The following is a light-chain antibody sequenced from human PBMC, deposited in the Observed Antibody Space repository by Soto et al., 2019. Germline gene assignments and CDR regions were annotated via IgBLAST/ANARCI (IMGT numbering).Light chain of an antibody. CDR3: QQCDDFIT. J-gene: IGKJ4*01. V-gene: IGKV1-33*01. Sequence: DIQVTQSPSSLSASVGARVTITCQASQDIKNYLNCYQQKPGKAPKLLIYEASNLETGVPSRFSGIGSGRSFTFTISSLQPEDIATYYCQQCDDFITFGGGTRIEIK. CDR1: QDIKNY. CDR2: EAS.